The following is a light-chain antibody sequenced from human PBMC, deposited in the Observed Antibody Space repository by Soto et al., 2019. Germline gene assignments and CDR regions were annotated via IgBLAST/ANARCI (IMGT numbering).Light chain of an antibody. Sequence: DIQMTQSPSTLSASVGDTVTITCRASQSVSDSLAWYQVKPEEAPKLLIFDVSNLETGVPSRFSGSGSGTEFSLTIRGLQPDDFATYYCQQYDYYRTFGQGTKVDIK. V-gene: IGKV1-5*01. CDR2: DVS. CDR3: QQYDYYRT. J-gene: IGKJ1*01. CDR1: QSVSDS.